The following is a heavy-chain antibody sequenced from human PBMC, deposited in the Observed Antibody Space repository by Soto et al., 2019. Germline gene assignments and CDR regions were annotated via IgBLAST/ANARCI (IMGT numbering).Heavy chain of an antibody. CDR1: GYTSTAYY. J-gene: IGHJ4*02. V-gene: IGHV1-2*02. Sequence: EASVKVSCKASGYTSTAYYMHWVRQAPGQGLEWMGWVNPGNGTTSFAQKFQGRVTMTRDTSISTAYMELSGLRSDDTAMYYCARDTYANFDYWGQGTLVTVSS. D-gene: IGHD2-8*01. CDR3: ARDTYANFDY. CDR2: VNPGNGTT.